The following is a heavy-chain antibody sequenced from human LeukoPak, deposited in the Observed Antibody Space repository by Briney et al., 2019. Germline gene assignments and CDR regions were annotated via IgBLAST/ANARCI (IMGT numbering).Heavy chain of an antibody. J-gene: IGHJ6*02. V-gene: IGHV3-21*01. CDR2: ISSSSSYI. Sequence: PGGSLRLSCAASGFTFSSYAMSWVRQAPGKGLEWVSSISSSSSYIYYADSVKGRFTISRDNAKNSLYLQMNSLRAEDTAVYYCARGTVGAFGYYYGMDVWGQGTTVTVSS. D-gene: IGHD3-16*01. CDR3: ARGTVGAFGYYYGMDV. CDR1: GFTFSSYA.